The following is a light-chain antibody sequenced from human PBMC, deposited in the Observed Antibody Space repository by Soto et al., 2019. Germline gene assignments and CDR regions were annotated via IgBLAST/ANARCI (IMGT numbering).Light chain of an antibody. CDR3: HQYGASPWT. J-gene: IGKJ1*01. Sequence: NVLTQSPGTLSLSPGERATLSCRASQSVSSSYLAWYQQKPGQAPRLLIYGASSRATGIPDRFSGSGSATEFTLNINRLEPEDFAVYYCHQYGASPWTFGQGTKVDIK. CDR2: GAS. CDR1: QSVSSSY. V-gene: IGKV3-20*01.